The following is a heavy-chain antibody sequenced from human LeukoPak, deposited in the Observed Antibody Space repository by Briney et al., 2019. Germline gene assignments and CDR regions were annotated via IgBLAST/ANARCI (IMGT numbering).Heavy chain of an antibody. CDR2: INPNSGGT. CDR3: ARDRAYYYDSSGYYYYYYGMDV. V-gene: IGHV1-2*02. J-gene: IGHJ6*02. CDR1: GYTFTGYY. D-gene: IGHD3-22*01. Sequence: SVQVSCKASGYTFTGYYMHWVRQAPGQGLEWMGWINPNSGGTNYAQKFQGRVTMTRDTSISTAYMELSRLRSDDTAVYYCARDRAYYYDSSGYYYYYYGMDVWGQGTTVTVSS.